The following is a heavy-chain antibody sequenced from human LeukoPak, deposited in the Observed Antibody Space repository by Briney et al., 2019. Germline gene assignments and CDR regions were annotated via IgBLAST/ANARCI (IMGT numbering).Heavy chain of an antibody. CDR3: ATIGEVVLLVN. V-gene: IGHV4-4*02. J-gene: IGHJ4*01. CDR1: GGSISSSNW. CDR2: IYHSGRT. Sequence: SETLSPTCAVFGGSISSSNWGSWVRQPTGKGLEWIGEIYHSGRTNHSPSLKSRPTISVDKSKDQSSLKRSSVTAADTAVYYCATIGEVVLLVNWGHGNLVTVSS. D-gene: IGHD4/OR15-4a*01.